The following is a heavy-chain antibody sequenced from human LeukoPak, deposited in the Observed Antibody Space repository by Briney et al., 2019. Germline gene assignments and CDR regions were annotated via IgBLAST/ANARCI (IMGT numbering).Heavy chain of an antibody. J-gene: IGHJ4*02. V-gene: IGHV4-34*01. Sequence: TLRLSCAASGFTFSSYGMSWVRQAPGKGLEWIGEINHSGSTNYNPSLKSRVTISVDTSKNQFSLKLSSVTAADTAVYYCARRPSSWSPVDYWGQGTLVTVSS. CDR3: ARRPSSWSPVDY. CDR2: INHSGST. D-gene: IGHD1-1*01. CDR1: GFTFSSYG.